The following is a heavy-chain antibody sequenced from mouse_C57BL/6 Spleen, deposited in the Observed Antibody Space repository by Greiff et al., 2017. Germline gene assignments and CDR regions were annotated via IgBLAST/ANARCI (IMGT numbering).Heavy chain of an antibody. Sequence: EVQGVESGAELVRPGASVKLSCTASGFNIKDDYMHWVKQRPEQGLEWIGWIDPENGDTEYASKFQGKATITADTSSNTAYLQLSSLTSEDTAVYYCTYSSGTYAMDYWGQGTSVTVSS. J-gene: IGHJ4*01. D-gene: IGHD3-2*02. CDR1: GFNIKDDY. V-gene: IGHV14-4*01. CDR2: IDPENGDT. CDR3: TYSSGTYAMDY.